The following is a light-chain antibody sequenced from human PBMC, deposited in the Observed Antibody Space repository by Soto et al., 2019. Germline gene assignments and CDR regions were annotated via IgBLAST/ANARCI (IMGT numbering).Light chain of an antibody. J-gene: IGLJ3*02. V-gene: IGLV1-47*01. CDR3: AAWDDSLSGVV. Sequence: QPVLTQPPSASGTPGQRGTISCSGSTSNLGSNFVYWYQQVPGAAPKLLISRNDQRPSGVPDRFSGSKSGTSASLAISGLRSEDEADYHCAAWDDSLSGVVFGGGTKLTVL. CDR1: TSNLGSNF. CDR2: RND.